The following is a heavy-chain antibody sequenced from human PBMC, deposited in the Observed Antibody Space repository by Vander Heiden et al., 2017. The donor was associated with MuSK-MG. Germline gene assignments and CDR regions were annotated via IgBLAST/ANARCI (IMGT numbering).Heavy chain of an antibody. D-gene: IGHD4-17*01. CDR1: GGSFSGYY. CDR3: ARGRANDYGGNRYFDY. V-gene: IGHV4-34*01. J-gene: IGHJ4*02. CDR2: INHSGST. Sequence: QVQLQQCGAGLLTPSETLSLPCAVYGGSFSGYYWSWIRQHPGKKLEWIGEINHSGSTNYNPSLKSRVTISVDTSKNQFSLKLSAVTAADTAVYYCARGRANDYGGNRYFDYWGQGTLVTVSS.